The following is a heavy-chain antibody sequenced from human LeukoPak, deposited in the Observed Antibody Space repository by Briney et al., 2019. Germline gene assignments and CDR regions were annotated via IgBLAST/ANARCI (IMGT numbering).Heavy chain of an antibody. V-gene: IGHV3-21*01. CDR3: ARDMIVGANPFDY. CDR1: GFTFSSYS. J-gene: IGHJ4*02. Sequence: GGSLRLSCAASGFTFSSYSMNWVRQAPGKGLEWVSSISSSSSYIYYADSVKGRFTISRDNAKNSLYLQMNCLRAEDTAVYYCARDMIVGANPFDYWGQGTLVTVSS. CDR2: ISSSSSYI. D-gene: IGHD1-26*01.